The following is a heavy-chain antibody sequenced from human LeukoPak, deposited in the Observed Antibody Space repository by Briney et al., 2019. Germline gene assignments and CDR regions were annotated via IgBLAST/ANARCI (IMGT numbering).Heavy chain of an antibody. CDR2: IRYDGSNK. J-gene: IGHJ4*02. D-gene: IGHD3-22*01. V-gene: IGHV3-30*02. CDR3: AKPPGDYYDCSGQFDY. Sequence: GGSLRLSCAASGFTFSSYGMHWVRQAPGKGLEWVAFIRYDGSNKYYADSVKGRFTISRDNSKNTLYLQMNSLRAEDTAVYYCAKPPGDYYDCSGQFDYWGQGILVTVSS. CDR1: GFTFSSYG.